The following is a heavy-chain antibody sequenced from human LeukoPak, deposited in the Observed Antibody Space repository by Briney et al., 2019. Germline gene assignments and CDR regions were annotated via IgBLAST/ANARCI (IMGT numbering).Heavy chain of an antibody. CDR2: IYYSGST. Sequence: SETLSLTCTVSGGSISSYYWSWIRQPPGKGLEWIGYIYYSGSTNYNPSLKSRVTISVDTSKNQFSLKLSSVTAADTAVYYCARPSSIAAAGTTTKAGAFDIWGQGTMVTVSS. D-gene: IGHD6-13*01. CDR1: GGSISSYY. V-gene: IGHV4-59*08. J-gene: IGHJ3*02. CDR3: ARPSSIAAAGTTTKAGAFDI.